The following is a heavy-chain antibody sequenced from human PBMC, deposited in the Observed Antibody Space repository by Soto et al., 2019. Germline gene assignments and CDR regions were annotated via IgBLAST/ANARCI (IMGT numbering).Heavy chain of an antibody. CDR2: ISYDGSNK. J-gene: IGHJ4*02. V-gene: IGHV3-30-3*01. CDR3: AREMGGYDSGGFDY. CDR1: GFTFSSYA. D-gene: IGHD5-12*01. Sequence: GGSLRLSCAASGFTFSSYAMHWVRQAPGKGLEWVAVISYDGSNKYYADSVKGRFTISRDNSKNTLYLQMNSLRAEDTAVYYCAREMGGYDSGGFDYWGQGTLVTVSS.